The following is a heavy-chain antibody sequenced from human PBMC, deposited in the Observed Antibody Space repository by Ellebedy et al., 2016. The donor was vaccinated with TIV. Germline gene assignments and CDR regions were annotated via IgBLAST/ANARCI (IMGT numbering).Heavy chain of an antibody. J-gene: IGHJ5*02. CDR2: ISSSSSTI. V-gene: IGHV3-48*01. Sequence: GESLKISCAASGFTFSSYSMNWVRQAPGKGLEWVSYISSSSSTIYYADSVKGRFTISRDNAKNSLYLQMNSLRVEDTAVYYCSRDVEGGFDPWGQGTLVTVSS. D-gene: IGHD1-26*01. CDR3: SRDVEGGFDP. CDR1: GFTFSSYS.